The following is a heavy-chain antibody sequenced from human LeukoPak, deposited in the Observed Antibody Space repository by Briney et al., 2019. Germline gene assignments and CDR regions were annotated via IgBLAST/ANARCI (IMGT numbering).Heavy chain of an antibody. J-gene: IGHJ4*02. CDR1: GFIFDDYA. CDR3: ARDRWGCSSTSCYDFDF. CDR2: ISGDGGST. D-gene: IGHD2-2*01. V-gene: IGHV3-43*02. Sequence: GGSLRLSCAPSGFIFDDYAMHWVRQAPGKGLEWVSLISGDGGSTYYADSVKGRFTISRDNSKNTLYLQMGSLRAEDMAVYYCARDRWGCSSTSCYDFDFWGQGTLVTVSS.